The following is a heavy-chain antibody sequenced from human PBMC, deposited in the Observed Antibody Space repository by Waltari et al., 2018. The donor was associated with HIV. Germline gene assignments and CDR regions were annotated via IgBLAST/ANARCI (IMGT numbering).Heavy chain of an antibody. D-gene: IGHD6-13*01. V-gene: IGHV3-23*04. CDR1: GFALRSYC. J-gene: IGHJ4*02. Sequence: EVQLVESGGGLVQPGGSLRLSCAASGFALRSYCMSWVRQAPGKGLGWVSTISGSDGNTYYPDSVQGRFTISRDNSKNTLFLQLNSLRAEDTAVYYCAILIAAAGDFDYWGQGTLVTVSS. CDR3: AILIAAAGDFDY. CDR2: ISGSDGNT.